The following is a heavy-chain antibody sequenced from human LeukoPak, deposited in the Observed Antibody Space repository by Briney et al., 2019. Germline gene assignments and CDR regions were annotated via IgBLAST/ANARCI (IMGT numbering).Heavy chain of an antibody. Sequence: GGSLRLSCAASGFTYSLFWMSWVRQAPGKGLEWVANIKQDGSEKYYVDSVKGRFTISRDNAERSLYLQMNSLRAEDTAVYYCARVYGDNEIDYWGQGTLVTVSS. CDR1: GFTYSLFW. CDR3: ARVYGDNEIDY. V-gene: IGHV3-7*01. J-gene: IGHJ4*02. CDR2: IKQDGSEK. D-gene: IGHD4-17*01.